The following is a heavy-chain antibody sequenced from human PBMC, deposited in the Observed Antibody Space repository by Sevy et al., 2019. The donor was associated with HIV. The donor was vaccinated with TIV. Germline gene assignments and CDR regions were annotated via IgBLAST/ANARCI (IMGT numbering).Heavy chain of an antibody. V-gene: IGHV3-20*04. J-gene: IGHJ4*02. CDR2: IYWNGGST. CDR3: VRAFSATYSAYFDY. Sequence: GGSLRLSCAGSGVTTEDYGMNWVRQVPGKGLEWVSGIYWNGGSTAYADSVKGRFTISRDNAKRSLYLQRNSLRVDDTALYYCVRAFSATYSAYFDYWGQGALVTVSS. CDR1: GVTTEDYG. D-gene: IGHD1-26*01.